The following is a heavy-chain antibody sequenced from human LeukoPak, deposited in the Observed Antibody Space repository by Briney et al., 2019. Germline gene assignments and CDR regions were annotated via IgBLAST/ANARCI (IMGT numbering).Heavy chain of an antibody. CDR3: ARDPIVVVVAATLLFDY. D-gene: IGHD2-15*01. V-gene: IGHV1-69*04. Sequence: SVKVSCKASGGTFSSYAISWVRQAPGQGLEWMGRIIPILGIANYAQKFQGRVTITADKSTSTAYMELSSLRSEDTAVYYCARDPIVVVVAATLLFDYWGQGTLVTVSS. J-gene: IGHJ4*02. CDR1: GGTFSSYA. CDR2: IIPILGIA.